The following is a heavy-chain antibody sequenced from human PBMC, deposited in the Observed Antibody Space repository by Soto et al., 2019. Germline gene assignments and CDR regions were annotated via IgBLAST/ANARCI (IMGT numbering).Heavy chain of an antibody. Sequence: GGSLRLSCADCGFTFSSYGMHWVRQAPGKGLEWVAAISYDGSNKYYADSVEGRFTISRDNSKSTVYLQMNSLRAEDTAIYYCAKDTYYYDSSGYYVFDYWGQGALVTVSS. CDR1: GFTFSSYG. D-gene: IGHD3-22*01. CDR2: ISYDGSNK. CDR3: AKDTYYYDSSGYYVFDY. V-gene: IGHV3-30*18. J-gene: IGHJ4*02.